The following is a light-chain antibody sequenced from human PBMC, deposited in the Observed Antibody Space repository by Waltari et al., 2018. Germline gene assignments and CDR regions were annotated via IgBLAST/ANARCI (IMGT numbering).Light chain of an antibody. V-gene: IGKV3-11*01. CDR2: DGS. J-gene: IGKJ2*01. CDR1: QRISSF. Sequence: EIVLTQSPATLSLSPGERATLSCMASQRISSFLAWYQQKPGQAPRLLIFDGSNRATGIPARFSGSGSGTDFTLTISSLEPEDFAVYFCQQRGRSFGQGTKLEI. CDR3: QQRGRS.